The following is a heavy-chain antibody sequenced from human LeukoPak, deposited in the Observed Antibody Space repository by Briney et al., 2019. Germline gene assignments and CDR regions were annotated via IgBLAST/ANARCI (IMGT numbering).Heavy chain of an antibody. Sequence: GGSLRLSCAASGFTFSSYGMHWVRQAPGKGLEWVALILYDGSNKYYADSVKGRFAISRDNSKNTLYLQMNSLKAEDTAVYYCAKDRIAAALALFDYWGQGTLVTVSS. CDR1: GFTFSSYG. CDR2: ILYDGSNK. V-gene: IGHV3-30*18. J-gene: IGHJ4*02. CDR3: AKDRIAAALALFDY. D-gene: IGHD6-13*01.